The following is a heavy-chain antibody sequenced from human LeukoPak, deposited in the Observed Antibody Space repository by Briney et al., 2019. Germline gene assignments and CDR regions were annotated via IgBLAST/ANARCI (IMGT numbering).Heavy chain of an antibody. Sequence: GGSLRLSCAASGFAVSDNYMSWVRQAPGKGLEWVSVIYSGGSTYYADSVKGRFTISRDNSKNTLYLQMNSLRAEDTAVYYCAKPGYSSSWYLFDYWGQGTLVTVSS. CDR3: AKPGYSSSWYLFDY. D-gene: IGHD6-13*01. CDR2: IYSGGST. J-gene: IGHJ4*02. V-gene: IGHV3-53*01. CDR1: GFAVSDNY.